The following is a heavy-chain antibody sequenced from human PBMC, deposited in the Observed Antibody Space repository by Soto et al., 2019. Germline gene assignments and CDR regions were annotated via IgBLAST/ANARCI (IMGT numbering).Heavy chain of an antibody. V-gene: IGHV1-18*01. D-gene: IGHD2-2*01. CDR3: ARVVPGAEAWFGP. CDR2: ISLYSDGT. J-gene: IGHJ5*02. CDR1: GYTLSNYG. Sequence: ASVKVSCKTSGYTLSNYGITWVRQAPGQPLEWLGWISLYSDGTNYAQKFQGRVSMNTDTSTTTADMDLRSLRSDDTAVYYCARVVPGAEAWFGPWGQGTLVTVSS.